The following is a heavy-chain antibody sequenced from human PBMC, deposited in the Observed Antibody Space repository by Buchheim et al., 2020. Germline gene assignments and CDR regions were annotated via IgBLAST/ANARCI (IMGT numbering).Heavy chain of an antibody. CDR2: MSYDGNKE. Sequence: QVQLVESGGGVVQPGRSLRLSCAASGFTFSNYAMHWVRQAPGKGLEWVAVMSYDGNKEYYADSVKGRFTISRDNYKRTLYMQMNSLRPEDTAVYYCAKVAGYNTAWYYFDDWGQGT. V-gene: IGHV3-30*18. CDR1: GFTFSNYA. D-gene: IGHD6-19*01. J-gene: IGHJ4*02. CDR3: AKVAGYNTAWYYFDD.